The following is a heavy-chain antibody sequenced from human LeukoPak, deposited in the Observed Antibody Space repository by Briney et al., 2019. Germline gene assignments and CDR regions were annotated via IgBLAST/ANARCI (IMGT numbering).Heavy chain of an antibody. Sequence: GRSLRLSCAASRFTFSSYVMHWVRQAPGKGLEWVALIWYDGDNKYYSDSVTGRFTISRDNSKNTLYLQMNSLRAEDTAVYYCAKARATYLYDTSGYSALDYWGQGTLVTVSS. J-gene: IGHJ4*02. CDR2: IWYDGDNK. CDR3: AKARATYLYDTSGYSALDY. D-gene: IGHD3-22*01. CDR1: RFTFSSYV. V-gene: IGHV3-33*06.